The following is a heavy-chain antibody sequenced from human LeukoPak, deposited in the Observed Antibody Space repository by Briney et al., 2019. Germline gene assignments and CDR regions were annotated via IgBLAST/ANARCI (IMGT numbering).Heavy chain of an antibody. V-gene: IGHV3-74*01. CDR3: ARDYYDSSGYYYYAFDI. Sequence: PGGSLRLSCAASGFTFSSYWMHWVRQAPGKGLVWVSRINSDGSSTSYADSVKGRFTISRDNAKNTLYLQMNSLRAEDTAVYYCARDYYDSSGYYYYAFDIWDQGTMVTVSS. D-gene: IGHD3-22*01. CDR1: GFTFSSYW. J-gene: IGHJ3*02. CDR2: INSDGSST.